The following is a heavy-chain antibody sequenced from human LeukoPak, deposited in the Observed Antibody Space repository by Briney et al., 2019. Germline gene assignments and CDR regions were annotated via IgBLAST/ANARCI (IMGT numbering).Heavy chain of an antibody. CDR3: ARAFGNGYSYGYEVDY. CDR1: GGSISSSNW. V-gene: IGHV4-4*02. Sequence: SGTLSLTCAVSGGSISSSNWWSWVRQPPGKGLEWIGEIYHSGSTNYNPSLKSRVTISVDKSKNQFSLKLSSVTAADTAVYYCARAFGNGYSYGYEVDYWGQGTLVTVSS. J-gene: IGHJ4*02. CDR2: IYHSGST. D-gene: IGHD5-18*01.